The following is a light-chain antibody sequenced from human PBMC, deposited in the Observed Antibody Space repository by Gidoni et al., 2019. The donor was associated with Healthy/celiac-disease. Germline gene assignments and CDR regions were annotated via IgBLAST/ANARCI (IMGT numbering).Light chain of an antibody. CDR3: QQYYSTPPT. CDR2: WAS. CDR1: QSVLYSSNNKNY. J-gene: IGKJ4*01. V-gene: IGKV4-1*01. Sequence: ATINCKSSQSVLYSSNNKNYLAWYQQKPGQPPKLLIYWASTRESGVPDRFSGSGPGTDFTLTISSLQAEDVAVYYCQQYYSTPPTFGGGTKVEIK.